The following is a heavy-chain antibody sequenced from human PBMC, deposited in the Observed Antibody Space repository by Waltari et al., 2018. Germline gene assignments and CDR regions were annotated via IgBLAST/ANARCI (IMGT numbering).Heavy chain of an antibody. CDR1: GFTFSSYA. J-gene: IGHJ4*02. V-gene: IGHV3-30-3*01. Sequence: QVQLVESGGGVVQPGRSLRLSCAASGFTFSSYAMHWVRQAPGKGLEWVAVISYDGSNKYYADSVKGRFTISRDNSKNTLYLQMNSLRAEDTAVYYCARDPPYSGSYCKGGYFDYWGQGTLVTVSS. CDR2: ISYDGSNK. CDR3: ARDPPYSGSYCKGGYFDY. D-gene: IGHD3-10*01.